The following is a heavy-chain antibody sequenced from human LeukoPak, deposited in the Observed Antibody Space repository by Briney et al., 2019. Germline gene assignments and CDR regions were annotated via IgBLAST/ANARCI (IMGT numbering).Heavy chain of an antibody. CDR1: GYTFTSYG. CDR3: ARVVTDYYDRSGYTDAFDI. J-gene: IGHJ3*02. CDR2: ISAYNGNT. Sequence: ASVKVSCKASGYTFTSYGISWVRQAPGQGLEWMGWISAYNGNTNYAQKLQGRVTMTTDTSTSTAYMELRSLRSDDTAVYYCARVVTDYYDRSGYTDAFDIWGQGTMVTVSS. V-gene: IGHV1-18*01. D-gene: IGHD3-22*01.